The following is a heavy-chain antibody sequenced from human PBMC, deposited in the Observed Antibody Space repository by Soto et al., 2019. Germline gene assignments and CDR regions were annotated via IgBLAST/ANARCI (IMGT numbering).Heavy chain of an antibody. Sequence: TLSLTCTVSNGSVSSGTYSWSWVRQPPGKGLEWIGYIYYSGTTYYTPSLKSRLTMSMDRANDHFSLNLTSVTAADTAVYFCARGHCYYGMDVWGQGITVTVSS. V-gene: IGHV4-30-2*01. J-gene: IGHJ6*02. CDR2: IYYSGTT. CDR1: NGSVSSGTYS. CDR3: ARGHCYYGMDV.